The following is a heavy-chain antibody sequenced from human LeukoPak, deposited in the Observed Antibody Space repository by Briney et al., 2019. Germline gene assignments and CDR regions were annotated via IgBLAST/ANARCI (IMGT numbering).Heavy chain of an antibody. CDR1: GFTFSSYW. J-gene: IGHJ4*02. CDR2: INSDGSST. D-gene: IGHD6-19*01. Sequence: GGSLRLSCAASGFTFSSYWMHWVRQAPGKGLVWVSRINSDGSSTSYADSVKGRFTISRDNAKNTLYLQMNSLRAEDTAVYYCARVEEFSQWLTYFDYWGQGTLVTVSS. CDR3: ARVEEFSQWLTYFDY. V-gene: IGHV3-74*01.